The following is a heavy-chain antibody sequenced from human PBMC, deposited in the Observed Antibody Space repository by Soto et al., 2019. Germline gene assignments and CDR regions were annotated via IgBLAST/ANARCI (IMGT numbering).Heavy chain of an antibody. CDR3: ARGLYSISWCFVY. V-gene: IGHV3-30*04. D-gene: IGHD6-13*01. CDR2: ISSDAKNE. CDR1: GFTFSSYA. J-gene: IGHJ4*02. Sequence: VQLVESGGGVVQPGRSLRLSCAASGFTFSSYAMHWVRQAPGKGLEWVAVISSDAKNEYYADSAKGRFTISRDNCKSTLNLHRGSLRPEVMAVYYCARGLYSISWCFVYWGQGTLVTVSS.